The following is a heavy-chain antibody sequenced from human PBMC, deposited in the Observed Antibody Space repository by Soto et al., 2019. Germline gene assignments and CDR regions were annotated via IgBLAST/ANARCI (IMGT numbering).Heavy chain of an antibody. Sequence: QVYLVQSGAEVKKPGSSVKVSCKALRGTFTNYAFSWVRQAPGQGLEWMGGIMPFFGSGNYAQKFQGRINMTADESMSSVYLELTSLRSEDTAVYYCARDRAGYYSHFVYWGQGTLVTVSS. CDR1: RGTFTNYA. J-gene: IGHJ4*02. CDR2: IMPFFGSG. V-gene: IGHV1-69*01. CDR3: ARDRAGYYSHFVY. D-gene: IGHD3-22*01.